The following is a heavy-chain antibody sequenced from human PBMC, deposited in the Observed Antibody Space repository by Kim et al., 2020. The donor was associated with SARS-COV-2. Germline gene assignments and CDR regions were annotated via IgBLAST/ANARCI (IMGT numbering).Heavy chain of an antibody. D-gene: IGHD3-10*01. J-gene: IGHJ3*02. V-gene: IGHV7-4-1*02. Sequence: ATGFTGRFVFSLDTSVRTAYLQISSLKAEDTAVYYCARDYGSGPSDAFDIWGQGTMVTVSS. CDR3: ARDYGSGPSDAFDI.